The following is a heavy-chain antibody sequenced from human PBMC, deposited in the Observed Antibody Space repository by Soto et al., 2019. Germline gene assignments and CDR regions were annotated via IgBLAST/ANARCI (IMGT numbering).Heavy chain of an antibody. CDR3: ARAPPPQVGAVDY. V-gene: IGHV3-7*01. CDR1: GFTFSSYW. J-gene: IGHJ4*02. D-gene: IGHD1-26*01. CDR2: IKQDGSEK. Sequence: EVQLVESGGGLVQPGGSLRRSCAAAGFTFSSYWMSWVRQAPGKGLEWVANIKQDGSEKYYVDSVKGRFTISRDNAKNALYLQMNSLRAEDTAVYYCARAPPPQVGAVDYWGQGTLVTVSS.